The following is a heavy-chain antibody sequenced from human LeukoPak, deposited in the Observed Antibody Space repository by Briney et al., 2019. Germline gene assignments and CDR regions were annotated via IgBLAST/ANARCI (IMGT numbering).Heavy chain of an antibody. CDR2: ISAYNGNT. D-gene: IGHD2-2*01. V-gene: IGHV1-18*04. Sequence: ASVKVSCKASGYTFTSYGISWVRQAPGQGLEWMGWISAYNGNTNYAQKLQGRVTMTTDTSTSKAYMELRSLRSDDTAVYYCARGIVVVPAEPGDYFDYWGQGTLVAVSS. J-gene: IGHJ4*02. CDR1: GYTFTSYG. CDR3: ARGIVVVPAEPGDYFDY.